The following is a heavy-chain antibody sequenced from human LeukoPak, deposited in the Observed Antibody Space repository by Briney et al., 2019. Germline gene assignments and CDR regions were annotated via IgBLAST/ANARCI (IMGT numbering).Heavy chain of an antibody. V-gene: IGHV1-69*05. J-gene: IGHJ4*02. CDR3: ARGKSGYDYGLDS. CDR2: IIPVFGTT. CDR1: GGTFSSHA. D-gene: IGHD5-12*01. Sequence: SVKVSCKASGGTFSSHAISWVRQAPGQGLEWVGGIIPVFGTTNYAQKSQGRVTVTTDESTSTGYMELRSLRSDDTAVYYCARGKSGYDYGLDSWGQGTPVTVSS.